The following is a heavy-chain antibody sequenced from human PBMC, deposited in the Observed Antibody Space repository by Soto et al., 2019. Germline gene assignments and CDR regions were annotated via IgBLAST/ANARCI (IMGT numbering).Heavy chain of an antibody. D-gene: IGHD5-18*01. CDR3: ARDHTGYSYGSGYYYYYGMDV. V-gene: IGHV1-69*12. J-gene: IGHJ6*02. Sequence: QVQLVQSGAEVKKPGSSVKVSCKASGGTFSSYAISWVRQAPGQGLEWMGGIIPIFGTANYAQKFQGRVTITADEATSTAYMELSSLRSEDTAVYYCARDHTGYSYGSGYYYYYGMDVWGQGTTVTVSS. CDR1: GGTFSSYA. CDR2: IIPIFGTA.